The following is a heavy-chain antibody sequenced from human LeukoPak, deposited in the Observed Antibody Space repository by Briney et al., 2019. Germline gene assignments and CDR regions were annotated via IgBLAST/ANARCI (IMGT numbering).Heavy chain of an antibody. CDR1: GFTFSSYW. CDR2: INEDGSTT. Sequence: PPGGALRLSCAASGFTFSSYWVHSVRQAPGKGLVWVSRINEDGSTTNYADSVRGRFTISRDNAKNTLYLQMNSLRAEDTAIYCCAKDFTGARDYWGQGILVTVSS. D-gene: IGHD7-27*01. J-gene: IGHJ4*02. V-gene: IGHV3-74*01. CDR3: AKDFTGARDY.